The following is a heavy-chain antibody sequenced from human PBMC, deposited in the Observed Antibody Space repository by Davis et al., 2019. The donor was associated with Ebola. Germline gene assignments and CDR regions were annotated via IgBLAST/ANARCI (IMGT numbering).Heavy chain of an antibody. CDR3: ARYGSSWYGNPYYYYGMDV. V-gene: IGHV1-18*01. J-gene: IGHJ6*02. CDR2: ISAYNGNT. Sequence: GGSLRLSCAASGFTFSSYGMHWVRQAPGQGLEWMGWISAYNGNTNYAQKLQGRVTMTTDTSTSTAYMELRSLRSDDTAVYYCARYGSSWYGNPYYYYGMDVWGQGTTVTVSS. CDR1: GFTFSSYG. D-gene: IGHD6-13*01.